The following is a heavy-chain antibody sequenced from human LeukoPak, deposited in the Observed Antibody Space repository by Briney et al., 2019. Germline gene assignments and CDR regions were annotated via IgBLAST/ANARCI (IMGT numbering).Heavy chain of an antibody. CDR2: ISDSDSGT. D-gene: IGHD6-13*01. J-gene: IGHJ6*02. CDR1: GFTFSSYA. V-gene: IGHV3-23*01. Sequence: GGSLRLSCAASGFTFSSYAMSWVRQAPGKGLEWVSAISDSDSGTYYADSVKGRFTISRDNSKNTLYLQMNSLRAEDTAVYYCAKGYGYSSSWTSNYYFYGLGVWGQGTTVTVSS. CDR3: AKGYGYSSSWTSNYYFYGLGV.